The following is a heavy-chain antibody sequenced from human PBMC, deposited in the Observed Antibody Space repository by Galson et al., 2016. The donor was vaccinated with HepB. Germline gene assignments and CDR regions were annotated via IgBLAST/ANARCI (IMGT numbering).Heavy chain of an antibody. CDR1: GGSINSGGYY. D-gene: IGHD2-15*01. CDR2: INYGGKT. Sequence: ATLSLTCTVSGGSINSGGYYWVWIRQPPGKGLEWIGSINYGGKTYYTSSLKSRVTISVDTSKNQFSLRLSSVTAADTAVYYCARLVEAAANWFDRWGQGTLITVSS. CDR3: ARLVEAAANWFDR. V-gene: IGHV4-39*01. J-gene: IGHJ5*02.